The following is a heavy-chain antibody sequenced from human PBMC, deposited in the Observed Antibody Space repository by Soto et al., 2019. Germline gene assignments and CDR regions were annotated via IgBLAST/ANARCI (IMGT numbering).Heavy chain of an antibody. CDR2: ISAHNGNT. Sequence: QAHLVQSGPEVKKPGASVKVSCKGSGYLCTSYGIAWVRQAPGQGLEWMGWISAHNGNTEYAQKFQGRVTVARDTSTSTAYLELRSLRSDDTALYYCARGRYGDYWGQGALVTVSS. CDR1: GYLCTSYG. V-gene: IGHV1-18*01. D-gene: IGHD4-17*01. J-gene: IGHJ4*02. CDR3: ARGRYGDY.